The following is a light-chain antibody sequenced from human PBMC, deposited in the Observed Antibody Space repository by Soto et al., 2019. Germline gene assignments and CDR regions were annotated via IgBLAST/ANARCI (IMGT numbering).Light chain of an antibody. CDR3: MQGTHWPWT. Sequence: DVFMTQSPLSLPVTLGHSSSISCSSTQSLVYSDGNTYLNWFQQRPGQSPRRLLYTVSNRDSGVPDKFSGSGSDTDFTLRINRVEAEDVGVYYCMQGTHWPWTFGQGTKVDI. V-gene: IGKV2-30*01. CDR2: TVS. J-gene: IGKJ1*01. CDR1: QSLVYSDGNTY.